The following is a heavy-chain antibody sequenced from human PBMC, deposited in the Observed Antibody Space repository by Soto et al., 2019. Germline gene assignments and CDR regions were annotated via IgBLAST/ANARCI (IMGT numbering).Heavy chain of an antibody. D-gene: IGHD3-22*01. J-gene: IGHJ4*02. CDR2: ISYDGSNK. V-gene: IGHV3-30-3*01. CDR3: ARGYDSSGYYGL. CDR1: GFTFSSYA. Sequence: PGGSLRLSCAASGFTFSSYAMHWVRQAPGKGLEWVAVISYDGSNKYYADSVKGRFTISRDNSKNTLYLQMNSLRAEDTAVYYCARGYDSSGYYGLWGQGTLVTVSS.